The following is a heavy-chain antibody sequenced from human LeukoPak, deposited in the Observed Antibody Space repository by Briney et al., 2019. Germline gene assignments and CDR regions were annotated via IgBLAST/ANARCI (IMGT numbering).Heavy chain of an antibody. Sequence: GGSLRLSCIPSGFTFSSHGMNWVRQAPGEGLEWGAFVRYVGENQYYADSVKGRFPIARDNSKKMLYLQMNSLREDDTAVYYCAKGGEAKWFGELRKTQYYYYMDVWGKGTTVTVSS. CDR3: AKGGEAKWFGELRKTQYYYYMDV. J-gene: IGHJ6*03. V-gene: IGHV3-30*02. D-gene: IGHD3-10*01. CDR2: VRYVGENQ. CDR1: GFTFSSHG.